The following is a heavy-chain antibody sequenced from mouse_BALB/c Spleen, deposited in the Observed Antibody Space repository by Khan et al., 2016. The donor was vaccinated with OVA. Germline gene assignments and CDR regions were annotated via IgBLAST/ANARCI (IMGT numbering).Heavy chain of an antibody. CDR2: ISTGGHYT. CDR1: GFTFSTYG. J-gene: IGHJ3*01. Sequence: EVQLVESGGDLVKPGGSLKLSCAVSGFTFSTYGMSWVRQTPDMRLEWVATISTGGHYTYYPDSVKGRSTISRDNAMNTLYLQMSILTSEDTAIYYCAGLAYYYNSGGFAYWGQGTLVTVSA. D-gene: IGHD1-1*01. V-gene: IGHV5-6*01. CDR3: AGLAYYYNSGGFAY.